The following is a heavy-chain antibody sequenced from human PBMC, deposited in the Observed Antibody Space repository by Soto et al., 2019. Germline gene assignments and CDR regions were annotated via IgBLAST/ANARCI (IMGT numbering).Heavy chain of an antibody. Sequence: SEALSLTCAVYGASFIGYYWSWIRQPSRKGLEWIGEINHSGSTNYNPSLKSRVTISVDTSKNQFSLKLSSVTAADTAVYYCARGLPPLRTMVRGVTHIWFDTWGQGTMVTVSS. D-gene: IGHD3-10*01. CDR3: ARGLPPLRTMVRGVTHIWFDT. CDR2: INHSGST. J-gene: IGHJ5*02. CDR1: GASFIGYY. V-gene: IGHV4-34*01.